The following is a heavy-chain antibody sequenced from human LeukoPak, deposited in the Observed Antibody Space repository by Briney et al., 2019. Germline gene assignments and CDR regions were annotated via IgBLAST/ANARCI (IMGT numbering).Heavy chain of an antibody. CDR3: ARRGDICYGMDV. D-gene: IGHD3-9*01. J-gene: IGHJ6*02. CDR2: IYPGNSDT. V-gene: IGHV5-51*01. Sequence: GESLKISCKGSGYSFTSYWISWVRQIPGKGLEWMRSIYPGNSDTIYTPTFHAQVTISADKTISTAYLQWGSLKASATAMYYCARRGDICYGMDVWGQGTTVTVS. CDR1: GYSFTSYW.